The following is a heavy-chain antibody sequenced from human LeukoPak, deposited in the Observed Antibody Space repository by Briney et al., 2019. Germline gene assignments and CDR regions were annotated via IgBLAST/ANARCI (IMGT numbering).Heavy chain of an antibody. V-gene: IGHV1-58*02. CDR2: IVVGSGNT. J-gene: IGHJ4*02. Sequence: SVKVSCKASGFTFTSSAMQWVRQPRGQRLEWIGWIVVGSGNTNYAQKFQERVTITRDMSTSTAYMEVSSLRSEDTAVYYCAADGATYCDGDCFDLWGQGTLVTVSS. CDR3: AADGATYCDGDCFDL. CDR1: GFTFTSSA. D-gene: IGHD2-21*02.